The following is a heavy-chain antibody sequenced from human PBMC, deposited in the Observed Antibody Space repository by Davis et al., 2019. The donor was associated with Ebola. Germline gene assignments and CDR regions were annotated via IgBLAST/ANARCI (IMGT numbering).Heavy chain of an antibody. CDR1: GGSISSGNYY. CDR3: ARVDYDFWSGYYGGSWFDP. CDR2: IYYSGST. Sequence: MPSETLSLTCTVSGGSISSGNYYWEWIRQPPGKGLEWIGYIYYSGSTNYNPSLKSRVTISVDTSKNQFSLKLSSVTAADTAVYYCARVDYDFWSGYYGGSWFDPWGQGTLVTVSS. V-gene: IGHV4-61*01. D-gene: IGHD3-3*01. J-gene: IGHJ5*02.